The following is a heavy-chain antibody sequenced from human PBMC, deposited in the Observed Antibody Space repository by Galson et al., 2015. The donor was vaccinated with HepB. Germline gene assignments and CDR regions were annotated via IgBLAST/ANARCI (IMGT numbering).Heavy chain of an antibody. CDR1: GFIFSSYG. V-gene: IGHV3-23*01. CDR3: SKGGSGYFDSSGFCRYRFLVAY. D-gene: IGHD3-22*01. Sequence: SLRLSCAASGFIFSSYGMSWVRQAPGKGLEWVSAVSGSGGRTYYADSVKGRFTISRDNSKNTLYLQMNSLRAEDTAVYYCSKGGSGYFDSSGFCRYRFLVAYWGRGTLVTVSS. J-gene: IGHJ4*02. CDR2: VSGSGGRT.